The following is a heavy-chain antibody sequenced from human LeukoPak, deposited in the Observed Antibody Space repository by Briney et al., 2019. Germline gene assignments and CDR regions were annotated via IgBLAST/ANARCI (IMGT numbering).Heavy chain of an antibody. CDR3: ARVMQGWGYMDV. CDR1: GFTFSSYA. J-gene: IGHJ6*03. V-gene: IGHV3-23*01. Sequence: PGGSLRLSCAASGFTFSSYAMIWVRQAPGKGLEWASAISGSIDSTYYADSVKGRFTISRDNSKNTLYLQMNSLRAEDTAVYYCARVMQGWGYMDVWGKGTTVTVSS. D-gene: IGHD3-16*01. CDR2: ISGSIDST.